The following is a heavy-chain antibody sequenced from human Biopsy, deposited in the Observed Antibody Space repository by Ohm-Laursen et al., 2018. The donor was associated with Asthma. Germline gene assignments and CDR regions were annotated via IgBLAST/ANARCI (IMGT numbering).Heavy chain of an antibody. Sequence: SLRLSCSASGFAFDSYAMYWVRQSPGKGPEWVALISHDGRESGYVDSVRGRFTISRDNGKNSLYLQMNSLRAEDTAVYYCARDVDLRSVYWGQGTLVTVSS. CDR3: ARDVDLRSVY. CDR1: GFAFDSYA. J-gene: IGHJ4*02. D-gene: IGHD2-15*01. V-gene: IGHV3-30*04. CDR2: ISHDGRES.